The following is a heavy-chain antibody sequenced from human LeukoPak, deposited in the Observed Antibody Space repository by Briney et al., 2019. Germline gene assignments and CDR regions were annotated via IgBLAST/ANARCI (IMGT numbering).Heavy chain of an antibody. CDR2: ITGSGGST. Sequence: GGSLRLSCAASGFTFSTYWMSWVRQAPGKGLEWVSSITGSGGSTYYADSVKGRFTISRDNSKNTLYLQMNSLRAEDTAVYYCAKRVGTTYIHFDFWGQGTLVTVSS. CDR3: AKRVGTTYIHFDF. CDR1: GFTFSTYW. J-gene: IGHJ4*02. V-gene: IGHV3-23*01. D-gene: IGHD1-26*01.